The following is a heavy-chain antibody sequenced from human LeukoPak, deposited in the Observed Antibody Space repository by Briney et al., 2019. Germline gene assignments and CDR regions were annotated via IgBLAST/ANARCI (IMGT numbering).Heavy chain of an antibody. Sequence: GGSLRLSCAASGFTVSSNYMSWVRQAPGKGLEWVSVIYSGGSTYYADSVKGRFTISRDNSKNTLYLQMNSLRAEDTAVYYCARDKYGSGSYSWSKRLDSWGQGTLVTVSS. CDR3: ARDKYGSGSYSWSKRLDS. CDR2: IYSGGST. D-gene: IGHD3-10*01. CDR1: GFTVSSNY. V-gene: IGHV3-53*01. J-gene: IGHJ4*02.